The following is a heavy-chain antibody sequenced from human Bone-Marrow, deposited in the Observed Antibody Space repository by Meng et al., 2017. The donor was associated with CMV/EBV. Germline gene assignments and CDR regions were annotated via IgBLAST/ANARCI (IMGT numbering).Heavy chain of an antibody. CDR2: ISSSGSTL. V-gene: IGHV3-11*01. Sequence: GGSLRLSCAASGFTFSDYYMSWIRQAPGKGLEWVSYISSSGSTLYYADSVKGRFTISRDNAKNSLSLQMNSLRPEDTAVYYCAREGYCSGNTCYTRGTFDYWGQGTLVTVSS. D-gene: IGHD2-2*02. CDR1: GFTFSDYY. J-gene: IGHJ4*02. CDR3: AREGYCSGNTCYTRGTFDY.